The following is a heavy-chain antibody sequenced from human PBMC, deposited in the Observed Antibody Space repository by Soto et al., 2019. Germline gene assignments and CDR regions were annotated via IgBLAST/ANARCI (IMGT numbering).Heavy chain of an antibody. D-gene: IGHD3-22*01. CDR2: IDPQTGET. V-gene: IGHV1-69-2*01. Sequence: EVHLVQSGAEVKKPGATVKISCKGSGYSFTDYYMHWVQRAPGKGLEWVGLIDPQTGETIYAEKFQGRVAIIADTSMDTAYMELSSLRPDDTAVYYCGPSPIDIEDYSNGPSPGWGQGTQVTVSS. J-gene: IGHJ4*02. CDR3: GPSPIDIEDYSNGPSPG. CDR1: GYSFTDYY.